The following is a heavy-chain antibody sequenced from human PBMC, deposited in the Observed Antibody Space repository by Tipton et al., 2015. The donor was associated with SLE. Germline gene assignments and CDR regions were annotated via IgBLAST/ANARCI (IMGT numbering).Heavy chain of an antibody. D-gene: IGHD3-16*01. CDR3: ARANIGLASALDY. CDR1: ANTFSRYD. Sequence: QVQLVQSGPEVKKPGASVKVSCRASANTFSRYDVNWVRQATGQGLEWMGWMNPDSGDTDYAQKFQGRLTVTWNTSIGTAYMELNSLRSEDTVVYYCARANIGLASALDYWGQGTLVTVSS. J-gene: IGHJ4*02. V-gene: IGHV1-8*01. CDR2: MNPDSGDT.